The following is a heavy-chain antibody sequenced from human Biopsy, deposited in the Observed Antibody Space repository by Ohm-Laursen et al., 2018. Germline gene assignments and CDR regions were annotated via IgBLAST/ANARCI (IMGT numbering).Heavy chain of an antibody. J-gene: IGHJ5*02. CDR3: ARDYDTSGYYYVS. V-gene: IGHV4-39*02. CDR1: GGSISNNNYY. CDR2: IFYRGST. Sequence: GTLSLTCTVSGGSISNNNYYWGWIRQPPGKGLEWIGSIFYRGSTHYKPSLKSRVNISVDTSKNHFSLKLDSVTAADTAVYYCARDYDTSGYYYVSWGQGTLVTVSS. D-gene: IGHD3-22*01.